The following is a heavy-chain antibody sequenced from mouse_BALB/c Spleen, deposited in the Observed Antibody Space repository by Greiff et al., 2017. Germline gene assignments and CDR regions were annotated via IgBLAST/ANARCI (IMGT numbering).Heavy chain of an antibody. J-gene: IGHJ3*01. CDR2: IDPSDSET. CDR1: GYTFTSYW. D-gene: IGHD2-3*01. Sequence: QVQLQQPGAELVKPGAPVKLSCKASGYTFTSYWMNWVKQRPGRGLEWIGRIDPSDSETHYNQKFKDKATLTVDKSSSTAYIQLSSLTSEDSAVYYCACYDGYSWFAYWGQGTLVTVSA. V-gene: IGHV1-69*02. CDR3: ACYDGYSWFAY.